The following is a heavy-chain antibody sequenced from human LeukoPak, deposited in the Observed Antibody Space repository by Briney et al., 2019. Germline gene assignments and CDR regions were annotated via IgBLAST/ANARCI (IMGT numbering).Heavy chain of an antibody. Sequence: SETLSLTCTVSGGSISTSNYYWGWIRQPPGKGLEWIGYIYYSGSTNYNPSLKSRVTISVDTSKNQSSLKLSSVTAADTAVYYCARLDGLRSYAFDIWGQGTMVTVSS. CDR1: GGSISTSNYY. V-gene: IGHV4-61*05. D-gene: IGHD3-3*01. J-gene: IGHJ3*02. CDR2: IYYSGST. CDR3: ARLDGLRSYAFDI.